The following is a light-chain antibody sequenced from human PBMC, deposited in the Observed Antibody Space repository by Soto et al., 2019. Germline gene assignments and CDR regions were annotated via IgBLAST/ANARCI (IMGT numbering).Light chain of an antibody. Sequence: EIVLTQSPGTLSLSPGERATLSCRASQSVTSSYLAWHQQKPGQAPRLLIYGASRRATGIPDRFSGSGSGTDVTLTISRLEPEDFAVYYCQQYGSSPFTFGPGTKVDIK. CDR2: GAS. CDR3: QQYGSSPFT. V-gene: IGKV3-20*01. CDR1: QSVTSSY. J-gene: IGKJ3*01.